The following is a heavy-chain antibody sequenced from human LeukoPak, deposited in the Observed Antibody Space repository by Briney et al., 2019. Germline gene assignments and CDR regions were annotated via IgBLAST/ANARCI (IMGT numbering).Heavy chain of an antibody. V-gene: IGHV3-30*02. CDR2: IRYDGSNK. Sequence: GGSLRLSCAASGFTFSSYGMHWVRQAPGKGLEWVAFIRYDGSNKYYADSVKGRFTISRDNSKNTLYLQMNSLRAEDTAVYYCATRDSNDGPASHWGQGTLVTVSS. CDR3: ATRDSNDGPASH. J-gene: IGHJ4*02. D-gene: IGHD1-1*01. CDR1: GFTFSSYG.